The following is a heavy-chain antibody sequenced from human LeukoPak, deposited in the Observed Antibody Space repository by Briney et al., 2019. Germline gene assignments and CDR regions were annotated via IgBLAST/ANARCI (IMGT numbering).Heavy chain of an antibody. D-gene: IGHD1-26*01. CDR2: MSPNSGDT. CDR3: ATSRMWELVY. J-gene: IGHJ4*02. V-gene: IGHV1-8*01. CDR1: GYTFTSYD. Sequence: GASVKVSCKASGYTFTSYDFNWVRQATGQRPEWMGWMSPNSGDTGYAQKFQDRVTMTRNTSISTAYMELSSLRSDDTAVYYCATSRMWELVYWGQGTLVTVSS.